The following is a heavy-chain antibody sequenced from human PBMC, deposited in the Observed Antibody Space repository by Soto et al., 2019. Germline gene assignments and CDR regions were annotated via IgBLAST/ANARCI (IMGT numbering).Heavy chain of an antibody. V-gene: IGHV3-23*01. CDR2: ISGSGGST. CDR1: GLTFCSYA. Sequence: GGSIRRSCAASGLTFCSYAMSWVRQAPGKGLEWVSAISGSGGSTYYADSVKGRFTISRDNFKNTLYLQMNSLRAEDTAVYYCAKPTTVTTGWFDPWGQGTLVTVSS. D-gene: IGHD4-4*01. CDR3: AKPTTVTTGWFDP. J-gene: IGHJ5*02.